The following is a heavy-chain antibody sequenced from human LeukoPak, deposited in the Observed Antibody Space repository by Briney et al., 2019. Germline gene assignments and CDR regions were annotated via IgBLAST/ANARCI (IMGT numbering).Heavy chain of an antibody. Sequence: SETLSLTCTVSGGSISSGGYYWSWIRQHPGKGLEWIGYIHYSGSTYYNPSLKSQVSISLDTSKNQFSLKLSSVTAADTAVYYCASPRDRIHYGAFDYWGKETRVTVPS. CDR3: ASPRDRIHYGAFDY. D-gene: IGHD4-17*01. CDR1: GGSISSGGYY. CDR2: IHYSGST. V-gene: IGHV4-31*01. J-gene: IGHJ4*02.